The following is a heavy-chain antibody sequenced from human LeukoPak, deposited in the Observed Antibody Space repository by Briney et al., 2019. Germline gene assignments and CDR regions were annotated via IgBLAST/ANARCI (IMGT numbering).Heavy chain of an antibody. CDR1: GYIFTSYA. CDR3: ARDRSGGSSWSFDY. CDR2: INAGNGNT. V-gene: IGHV1-3*01. J-gene: IGHJ4*02. Sequence: ASVKVSCKASGYIFTSYAMHWVRQAPGQRLEWMGWINAGNGNTKYSQKFQGRVTITRDTSASTAYMELSSLRSEDAAVYYCARDRSGGSSWSFDYWGQGTLVTVSS. D-gene: IGHD6-13*01.